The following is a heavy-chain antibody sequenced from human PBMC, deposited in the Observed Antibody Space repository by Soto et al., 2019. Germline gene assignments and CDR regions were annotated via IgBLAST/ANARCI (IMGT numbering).Heavy chain of an antibody. CDR3: ARGTTVRPLNWFDP. CDR2: INHSGST. J-gene: IGHJ5*02. CDR1: GGSFSGYY. D-gene: IGHD4-17*01. V-gene: IGHV4-34*01. Sequence: QVQLQQWGAGLLKPSETLSLTCAVYGGSFSGYYWSWIRQPPGKGLEWIGEINHSGSTNYNPSLKIRVTISVDTSKNQFSLKLSSVTAADTAVYYCARGTTVRPLNWFDPWGQGTLVTVSS.